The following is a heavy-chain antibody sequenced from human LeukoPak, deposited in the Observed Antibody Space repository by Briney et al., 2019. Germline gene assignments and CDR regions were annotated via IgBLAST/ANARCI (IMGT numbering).Heavy chain of an antibody. J-gene: IGHJ4*02. D-gene: IGHD5-24*01. CDR1: GFTVSSNY. Sequence: PGGSLRLSCAASGFTVSSNYMSWVRQAPGKGLEWVSYISSSGSTIYYADSVKGRFTISRDNAKNSLYLQMNSLRAEDTAVYYCARDSKMGLDYWGQGTLVTVSS. CDR3: ARDSKMGLDY. CDR2: ISSSGSTI. V-gene: IGHV3-11*04.